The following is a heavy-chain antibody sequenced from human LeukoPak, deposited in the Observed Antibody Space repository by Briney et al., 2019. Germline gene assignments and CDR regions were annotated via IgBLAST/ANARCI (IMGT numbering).Heavy chain of an antibody. D-gene: IGHD4-17*01. CDR2: ISYDGSNK. CDR3: AKGPMTTVIMYFDY. CDR1: GFTFSSYG. J-gene: IGHJ4*02. Sequence: GGSLRLSCAASGFTFSSYGMHWVRQAPGKGLEWVAVISYDGSNKYYADSVKGRFTISRDSSKNTLYLQMNSLRAEDTAVYYCAKGPMTTVIMYFDYWGQGTLVTVSS. V-gene: IGHV3-30*18.